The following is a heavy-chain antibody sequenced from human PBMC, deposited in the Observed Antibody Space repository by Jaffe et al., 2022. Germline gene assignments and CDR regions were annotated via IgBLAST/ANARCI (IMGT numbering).Heavy chain of an antibody. Sequence: QVLVVQSGAEVKKPGASVKVSCEASGDTFTDYYMHWVRQAPGQGLEWMGWINPNSGDTSYAERFQGRVTMTRDTSTSTVYMELSRLTSGDTAVYYCATENTYAGTHTKSFDYWGQGALVTVSS. CDR2: INPNSGDT. CDR3: ATENTYAGTHTKSFDY. J-gene: IGHJ4*02. V-gene: IGHV1-2*02. D-gene: IGHD2-8*01. CDR1: GDTFTDYY.